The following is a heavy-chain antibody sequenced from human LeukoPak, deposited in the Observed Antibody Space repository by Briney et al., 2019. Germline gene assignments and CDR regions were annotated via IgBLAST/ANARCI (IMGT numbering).Heavy chain of an antibody. CDR2: INHSGST. J-gene: IGHJ5*02. Sequence: ASETLSLTCAVYGGSFSGYYWSWLRQPPGKGLEWIGEINHSGSTNYNPSLKSRVTISVDTSKNQFSLKLSSVTAADTAVYYCARGSHLGLWFGELLGRWFDPWGQGTLVTVSS. CDR3: ARGSHLGLWFGELLGRWFDP. D-gene: IGHD3-10*01. V-gene: IGHV4-34*01. CDR1: GGSFSGYY.